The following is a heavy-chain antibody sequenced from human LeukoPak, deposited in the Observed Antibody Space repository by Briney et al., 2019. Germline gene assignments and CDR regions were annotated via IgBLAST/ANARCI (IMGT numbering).Heavy chain of an antibody. V-gene: IGHV3-23*01. J-gene: IGHJ4*02. CDR2: FNDTGSST. Sequence: GGSLRLSCVASGFDFSSHAMTWVRQAPGKGLEWVSSFNDTGSSTYYADSVKGRFTISRDNSKNTLYLQMTNLRAEDTAIYFCAKDLLRIYWRTFDSWGQGALVIVSS. CDR3: AKDLLRIYWRTFDS. CDR1: GFDFSSHA. D-gene: IGHD3-10*01.